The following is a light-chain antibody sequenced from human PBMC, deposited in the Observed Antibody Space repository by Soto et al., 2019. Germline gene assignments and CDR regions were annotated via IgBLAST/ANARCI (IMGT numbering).Light chain of an antibody. CDR3: QQYDYFPYT. V-gene: IGKV1-33*01. CDR2: DAS. Sequence: DIQMTQSPSSLSASVGDRVTITCQASQAIDNNLNWYQQRSGKAPKVLIYDASNLKGGVPSRFTGSGSGTAFTFTISRLQPEDIATYYCQQYDYFPYTFGQGTKLEI. J-gene: IGKJ2*01. CDR1: QAIDNN.